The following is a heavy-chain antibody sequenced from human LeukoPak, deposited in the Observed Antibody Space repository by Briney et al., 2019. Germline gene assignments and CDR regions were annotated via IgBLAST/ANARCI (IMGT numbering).Heavy chain of an antibody. Sequence: PSETLSLTCTVSGYSISNGCYWDWIRQPPGRGLEWIGNIYRSGSTSYNPSLKSRVTISVDTSKNQFSLKVNSVTAADTAVYYCARRHSSGWFYYWGQGTLVTVSS. V-gene: IGHV4-38-2*02. CDR1: GYSISNGCY. CDR2: IYRSGST. J-gene: IGHJ4*02. D-gene: IGHD6-19*01. CDR3: ARRHSSGWFYY.